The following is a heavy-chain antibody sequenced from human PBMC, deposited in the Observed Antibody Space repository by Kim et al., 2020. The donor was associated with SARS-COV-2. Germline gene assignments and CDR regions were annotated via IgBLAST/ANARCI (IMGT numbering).Heavy chain of an antibody. J-gene: IGHJ4*02. V-gene: IGHV3-21*06. CDR1: GFTFRSYT. CDR2: VSSVNGYI. Sequence: GGSLRLSCAASGFTFRSYTINWVRQAPGKGLEWISYVSSVNGYIYYADSVKGRFTSSRDNAKNSVYLQMNSLRAEDTAVYYCKRDSSMVRFDYWGQGTLV. D-gene: IGHD3-10*01. CDR3: KRDSSMVRFDY.